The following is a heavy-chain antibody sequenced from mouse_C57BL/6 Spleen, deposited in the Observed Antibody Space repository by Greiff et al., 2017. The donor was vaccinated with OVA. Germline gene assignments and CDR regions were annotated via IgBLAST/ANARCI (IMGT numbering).Heavy chain of an antibody. V-gene: IGHV1-22*01. CDR3: ARPYYYGSSPLDY. CDR2: INPNNGGT. Sequence: EVQLKQSGPELVKPGASVKMSCKASGYTFTDYNMHWVKQSHGKSLEWIGYINPNNGGTSYNQKFKGKATLTVNKSSSTAYMELRSLTSEDSAVYYCARPYYYGSSPLDYWGQGTTLTVSS. CDR1: GYTFTDYN. J-gene: IGHJ2*01. D-gene: IGHD1-1*01.